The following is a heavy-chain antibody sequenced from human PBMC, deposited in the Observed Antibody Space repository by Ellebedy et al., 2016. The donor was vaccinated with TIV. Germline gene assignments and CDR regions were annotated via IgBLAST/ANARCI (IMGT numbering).Heavy chain of an antibody. CDR2: ISYDGSSK. J-gene: IGHJ4*02. CDR1: GFTFNSYA. Sequence: GESLKISCAASGFTFNSYAMHWVRQAPGKGLEWVAVISYDGSSKYYADSVKGRFTISRDNAKNTVYLQMNSLRVEDTAVYYCVREGEYSESSRGSGDYWGQGTLVTVSS. D-gene: IGHD6-6*01. CDR3: VREGEYSESSRGSGDY. V-gene: IGHV3-30-3*01.